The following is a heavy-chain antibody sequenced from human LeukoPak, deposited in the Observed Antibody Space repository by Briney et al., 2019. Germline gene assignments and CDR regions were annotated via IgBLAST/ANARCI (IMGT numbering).Heavy chain of an antibody. D-gene: IGHD3-3*01. CDR3: ARDRRITIFGVVTEAWYYYGMDV. Sequence: ASVKVSRKASGYTFTSYGISWVRQAPGQGLEWMGWISAYNGNTNYAQKLQGRVTMTTDTSTSTAYMELRSLRSDDTAVYYCARDRRITIFGVVTEAWYYYGMDVWGQGTTVTVSS. CDR2: ISAYNGNT. V-gene: IGHV1-18*01. J-gene: IGHJ6*02. CDR1: GYTFTSYG.